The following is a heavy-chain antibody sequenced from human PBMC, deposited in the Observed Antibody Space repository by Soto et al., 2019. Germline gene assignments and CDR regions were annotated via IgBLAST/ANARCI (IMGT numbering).Heavy chain of an antibody. CDR3: ARQRSIAVAGPILD. V-gene: IGHV4-30-2*01. CDR2: IYHSGST. CDR1: GGSISSGGYS. Sequence: PSETLSLTCAVSGGSISSGGYSWSWIRQPPGKGLEWIGYIYHSGSTYYNPSLKSRVTISVDRSKNQFSLKLSSVTAADTAVYYCARQRSIAVAGPILDWGQGTLVTVSS. J-gene: IGHJ4*02. D-gene: IGHD6-19*01.